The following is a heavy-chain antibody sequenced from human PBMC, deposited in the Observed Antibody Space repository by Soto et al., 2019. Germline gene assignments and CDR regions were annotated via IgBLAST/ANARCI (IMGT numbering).Heavy chain of an antibody. V-gene: IGHV3-30*18. D-gene: IGHD3-3*01. Sequence: QVQLVESGGGVDQPGRSLRLSCAASGFTFSSYGMHWVRQAPGKGLEWVAVISYDGSNKYYADSVKGRFTISRDNSKNTLYMQMNSLRAEDTAVYYCAKESGVLYDFWCGDLDYWGQGTLVTVSS. CDR1: GFTFSSYG. CDR2: ISYDGSNK. J-gene: IGHJ4*02. CDR3: AKESGVLYDFWCGDLDY.